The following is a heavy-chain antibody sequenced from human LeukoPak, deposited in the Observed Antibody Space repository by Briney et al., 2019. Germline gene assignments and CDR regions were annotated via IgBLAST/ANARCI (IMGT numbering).Heavy chain of an antibody. J-gene: IGHJ4*02. Sequence: GPVKVSCKASGYTFTSYYMHWVRQAPGQGLEWMGIINPSGGSTSYAQKFQGRATMTRDTSTSTVYMELSSLRSEDTAVYYCARSEGITMIVYWGQGTLVTVSS. CDR1: GYTFTSYY. CDR2: INPSGGST. CDR3: ARSEGITMIVY. D-gene: IGHD3-22*01. V-gene: IGHV1-46*01.